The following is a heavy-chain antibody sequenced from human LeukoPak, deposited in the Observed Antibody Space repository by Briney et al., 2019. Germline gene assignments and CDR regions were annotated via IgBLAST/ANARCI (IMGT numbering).Heavy chain of an antibody. CDR1: GFTFDDYT. Sequence: GGSLRLSCAASGFTFDDYTMHWVRQAPGKGLEWVSLISWDGGSTYYADSVKGRFTISRDNSKNSLYLQMNSLRTEDTALYYCAKGALVLRVATPFDYWGQGTLVTVSS. CDR3: AKGALVLRVATPFDY. V-gene: IGHV3-43*01. CDR2: ISWDGGST. J-gene: IGHJ4*02. D-gene: IGHD6-13*01.